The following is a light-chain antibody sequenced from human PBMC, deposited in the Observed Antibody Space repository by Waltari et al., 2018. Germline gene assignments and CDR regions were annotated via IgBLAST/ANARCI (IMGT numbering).Light chain of an antibody. CDR2: DTS. Sequence: EIVLTQSPASLSLSPGARATLSCRASQPAARYLAWYQQRPGQAPRLLIYDTSNRATDVPARFSGSGSGTDFSLTISSLEPEDFAVYYCQQGRHWPLTFGRGTKVEIK. CDR3: QQGRHWPLT. J-gene: IGKJ3*01. V-gene: IGKV3-11*01. CDR1: QPAARY.